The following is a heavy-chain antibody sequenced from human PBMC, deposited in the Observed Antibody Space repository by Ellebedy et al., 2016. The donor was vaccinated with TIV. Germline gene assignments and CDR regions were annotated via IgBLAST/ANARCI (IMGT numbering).Heavy chain of an antibody. Sequence: MPGGSLRLSCTVSGGSISSYYWSWIRQPPGKGLEWIGYIYYSGTTDYIPSLKSRVSISVDTSKNQFSLRLSSVTAADTAVYYCARGGTEYDFWSGSLMDVWGQGTTVTVSS. CDR3: ARGGTEYDFWSGSLMDV. D-gene: IGHD3-3*01. J-gene: IGHJ6*02. V-gene: IGHV4-59*01. CDR2: IYYSGTT. CDR1: GGSISSYY.